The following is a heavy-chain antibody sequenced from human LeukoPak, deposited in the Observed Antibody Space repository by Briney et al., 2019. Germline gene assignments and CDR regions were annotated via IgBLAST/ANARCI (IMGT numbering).Heavy chain of an antibody. J-gene: IGHJ6*04. V-gene: IGHV1-2*02. Sequence: AAVKVSCKASGYTFTDSYIHWVRQAPGQGLEWMGCNNPTSGGTQYAQNFQGRVTMTRDTSITTAYMELSRLRSDDTALYYCARMRSLDVWGKGTTVTVSS. CDR2: NNPTSGGT. CDR3: ARMRSLDV. CDR1: GYTFTDSY.